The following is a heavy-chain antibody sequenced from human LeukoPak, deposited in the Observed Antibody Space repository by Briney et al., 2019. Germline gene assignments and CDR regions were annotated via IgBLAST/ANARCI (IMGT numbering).Heavy chain of an antibody. CDR2: INTDGSST. Sequence: PGGSLRLSCAASGFTLSVYSMHWVRQAPGQGLVWVSRINTDGSSTNYADSVKGRFTISRDNAKNTLYLQMHSPRAEDTAVYYCAREIVVAGTRAWFDPWGQGTLVTVSS. D-gene: IGHD6-19*01. CDR3: AREIVVAGTRAWFDP. V-gene: IGHV3-74*01. J-gene: IGHJ5*02. CDR1: GFTLSVYS.